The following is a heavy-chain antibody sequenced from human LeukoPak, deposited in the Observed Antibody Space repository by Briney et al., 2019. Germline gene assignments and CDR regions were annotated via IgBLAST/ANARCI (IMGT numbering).Heavy chain of an antibody. V-gene: IGHV1-18*01. D-gene: IGHD5-18*01. J-gene: IGHJ4*02. CDR2: SSAYNGNT. CDR3: ARDLGVDTSMIFFDY. CDR1: GYTFTSFG. Sequence: ASVKVSCTASGYTFTSFGISWVRQAPGQGPEWMGWSSAYNGNTNYVQKFQGRVTMTTDTSTSTAYMELRSLRSDDTAMFYCARDLGVDTSMIFFDYWGQGTLVTVSS.